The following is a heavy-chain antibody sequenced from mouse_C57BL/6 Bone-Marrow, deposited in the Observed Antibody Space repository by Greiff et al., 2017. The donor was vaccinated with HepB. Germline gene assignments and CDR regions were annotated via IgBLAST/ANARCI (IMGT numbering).Heavy chain of an antibody. Sequence: VQLQQSGAELARPGASVKMSCKASGSTFTSYTMHWVKQRPGQGLEWIGYINPSSGYTKYTQKFKDKATLTADKSSSTAYMQLSSLTSEDSAVYYWARGDYDEGFDYWGQGTTLTVSS. CDR3: ARGDYDEGFDY. D-gene: IGHD2-4*01. CDR1: GSTFTSYT. V-gene: IGHV1-4*01. J-gene: IGHJ2*01. CDR2: INPSSGYT.